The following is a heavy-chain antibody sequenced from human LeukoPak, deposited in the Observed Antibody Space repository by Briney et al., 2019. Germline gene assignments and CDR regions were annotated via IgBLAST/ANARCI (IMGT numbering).Heavy chain of an antibody. V-gene: IGHV1-18*01. D-gene: IGHD2-2*01. J-gene: IGHJ6*02. CDR3: ARDRADIVVAPAARDYYYYGMDV. CDR1: GYTFTSYG. Sequence: ASVKVSCKASGYTFTSYGISWVRQAPGQGLEWMGWISAYSGNTNYAQKLQGRVTMTTDTSTSTAYMELRSLRSDDTAVYYCARDRADIVVAPAARDYYYYGMDVWGQGTTVTVSS. CDR2: ISAYSGNT.